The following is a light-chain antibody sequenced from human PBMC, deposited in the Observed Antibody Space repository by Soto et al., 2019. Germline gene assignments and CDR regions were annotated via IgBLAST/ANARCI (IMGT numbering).Light chain of an antibody. V-gene: IGLV2-8*01. CDR3: NSYAGSNNWV. CDR2: EVS. Sequence: QSVLTQPPSASGSPGQSVTISCTGTSSDVGGYNYVSWYQQHPGKAPKLMIYEVSKRPSGVPDRFSGSNSGNTASLTVSGLQAEDEADYYCNSYAGSNNWVFGGGTKVTVL. CDR1: SSDVGGYNY. J-gene: IGLJ3*02.